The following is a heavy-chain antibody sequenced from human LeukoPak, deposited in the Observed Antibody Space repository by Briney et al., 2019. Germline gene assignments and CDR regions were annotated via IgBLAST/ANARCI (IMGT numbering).Heavy chain of an antibody. CDR1: GFRFSTYG. Sequence: GGSLRLSCAASGFRFSTYGMSWDRQAPGKGLEWVPAISGNGDTTDYADSVKGRFTISRDNSKNTMSLQMNSLRAEDTAVYHCGKYDYSSSWYYCDYWGQGTLVTVSS. D-gene: IGHD6-13*01. V-gene: IGHV3-23*01. J-gene: IGHJ4*02. CDR3: GKYDYSSSWYYCDY. CDR2: ISGNGDTT.